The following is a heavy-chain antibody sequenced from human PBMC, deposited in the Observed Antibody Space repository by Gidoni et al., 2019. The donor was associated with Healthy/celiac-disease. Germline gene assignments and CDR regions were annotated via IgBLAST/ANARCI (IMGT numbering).Heavy chain of an antibody. J-gene: IGHJ6*02. CDR2: IDWDDDK. D-gene: IGHD6-13*01. CDR3: ARLYSRRGMDV. CDR1: VFSLTTSGMF. V-gene: IGHV2-70*01. Sequence: QVTLSESGPALVHPTQTLTLTCPFSVFSLTTSGMFVSWIRQPPGKALEWLALIDWDDDKYYSTSLKTRRTISKDTAKNQVVLTMTNMEPVDTATYDCARLYSRRGMDVWGQGTTVTVSS.